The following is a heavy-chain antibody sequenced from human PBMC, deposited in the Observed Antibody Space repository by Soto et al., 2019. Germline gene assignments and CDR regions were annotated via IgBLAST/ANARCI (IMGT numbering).Heavy chain of an antibody. D-gene: IGHD3-16*01. CDR3: ARWRTTGGLDV. J-gene: IGHJ1*01. V-gene: IGHV3-30*19. Sequence: QVQLVESGGGVVQPGTSLRVSCVGSGFTFRSYVIHWVRQAPGKWLEWVALTSYDGSDKYYGDSVRGRFTISRDNSRNTVDLQMDSLRLEDTALYYGARWRTTGGLDVWGQGTLVSVSS. CDR2: TSYDGSDK. CDR1: GFTFRSYV.